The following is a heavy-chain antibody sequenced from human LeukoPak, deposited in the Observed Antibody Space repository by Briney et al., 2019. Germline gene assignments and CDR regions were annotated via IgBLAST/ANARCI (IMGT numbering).Heavy chain of an antibody. D-gene: IGHD5-18*01. CDR2: ISYDGSNK. V-gene: IGHV3-30-3*01. J-gene: IGHJ4*02. CDR1: GFTFSSYA. Sequence: PGGSLRLSCAASGFTFSSYAMHWVRQAPGKGLEWVAVISYDGSNKYYADSVKGRFTISRDNSKNTLYLQMNSLRAEDTAVYYCARGYSYGYVGPFDYWGQGTLVTVSS. CDR3: ARGYSYGYVGPFDY.